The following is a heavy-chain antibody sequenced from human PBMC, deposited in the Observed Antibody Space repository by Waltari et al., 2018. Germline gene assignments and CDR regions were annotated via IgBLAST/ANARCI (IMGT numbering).Heavy chain of an antibody. Sequence: QVQLVQSGAEVKKPGASVKVSCKASGYTFTSYAMHWVRQAPGQRLEWMGWINAGNGNTKYSQKFQGRVTITRDTSASTAYMELSSLISEDTAVYYCARARTDYGETDGYFDLWGRGTLVTVSS. V-gene: IGHV1-3*01. CDR1: GYTFTSYA. CDR3: ARARTDYGETDGYFDL. CDR2: INAGNGNT. D-gene: IGHD4-17*01. J-gene: IGHJ2*01.